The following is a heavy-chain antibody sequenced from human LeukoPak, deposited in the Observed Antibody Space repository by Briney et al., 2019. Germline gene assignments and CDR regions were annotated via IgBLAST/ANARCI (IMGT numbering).Heavy chain of an antibody. CDR1: GFSFSRYA. V-gene: IGHV3-23*01. J-gene: IGHJ3*02. Sequence: GGSLRLSCAASGFSFSRYAVSWVRQAPGKGLEWVSAISSRSDGTWNVDSVRGRFTISRDNSKNTLYLQMNSLRAEDMALYYCVRDRRFPDDVFDIWGQGTMVTVSS. CDR3: VRDRRFPDDVFDI. CDR2: ISSRSDGT. D-gene: IGHD2-21*01.